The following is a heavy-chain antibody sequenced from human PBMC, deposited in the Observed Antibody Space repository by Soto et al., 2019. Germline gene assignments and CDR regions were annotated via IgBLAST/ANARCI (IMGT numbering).Heavy chain of an antibody. CDR3: ARKLGVGHYPFRH. Sequence: EVQLLESGGGLVQPGGSLSPSCQASGFPFTSYGVSWVGQAPGKGLEWVSTINTNGNRHYADSVKGRFTISRDSSESMLYLDMNNLRAEDTALYYCARKLGVGHYPFRHWGQGTLVTVSS. J-gene: IGHJ4*02. CDR1: GFPFTSYG. CDR2: INTNGNR. D-gene: IGHD7-27*01. V-gene: IGHV3-23*01.